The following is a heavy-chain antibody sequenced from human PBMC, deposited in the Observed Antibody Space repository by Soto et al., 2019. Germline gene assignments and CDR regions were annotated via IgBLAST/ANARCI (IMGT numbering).Heavy chain of an antibody. V-gene: IGHV3-30*18. Sequence: QVQLVESGGGVVQPGRSLRLSCAASGFTFSSYGMHWVRQAPGKGLEWVAVISYDGSNKNYVDSVKGRFTISRDNSKNTRYLQMNSLRAEDTAVYYCAKMDTTLVTPFDAFDIWGRGTMVTVSS. CDR2: ISYDGSNK. CDR1: GFTFSSYG. CDR3: AKMDTTLVTPFDAFDI. J-gene: IGHJ3*02. D-gene: IGHD5-18*01.